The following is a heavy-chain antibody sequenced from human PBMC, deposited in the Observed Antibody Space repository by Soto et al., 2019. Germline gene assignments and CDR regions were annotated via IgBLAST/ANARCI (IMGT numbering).Heavy chain of an antibody. CDR1: GGTFSSYT. CDR2: IIPIFGTA. V-gene: IGHV1-69*13. CDR3: ARDRGPSSGYYPYWFDP. J-gene: IGHJ5*02. D-gene: IGHD3-22*01. Sequence: SVKVSCKASGGTFSSYTITWVRQAPGQGLEWMGGIIPIFGTANYAQKFQARVTITADESTSTAYMELSSLRSEDTAVYYCARDRGPSSGYYPYWFDPWGQGTLVTVSS.